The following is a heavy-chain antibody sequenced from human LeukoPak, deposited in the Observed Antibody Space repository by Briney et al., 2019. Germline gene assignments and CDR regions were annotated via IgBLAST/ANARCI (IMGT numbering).Heavy chain of an antibody. Sequence: PGGSLRLSCAASGFTFSSYVMSWVRQAPGKGLEWVSTITDSGDSTYYADSVKGRFTISRDSSKNTLYLQMNSLRAEDTAVYYCAKDRWLQYLTYFDYWGQGTLVTVSS. J-gene: IGHJ4*02. V-gene: IGHV3-23*01. CDR1: GFTFSSYV. CDR3: AKDRWLQYLTYFDY. CDR2: ITDSGDST. D-gene: IGHD5-24*01.